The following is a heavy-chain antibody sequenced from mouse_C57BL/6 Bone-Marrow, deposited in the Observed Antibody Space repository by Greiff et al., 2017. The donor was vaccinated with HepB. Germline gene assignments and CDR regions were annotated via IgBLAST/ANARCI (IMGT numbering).Heavy chain of an antibody. CDR2: ISYDGSN. J-gene: IGHJ3*01. CDR1: GYSITSGYY. CDR3: ARSGFAY. V-gene: IGHV3-6*01. Sequence: DVQLQESGPGLVKPSQSLSLTCSVTGYSITSGYYWNWIRQFPGNKLEWMGYISYDGSNNYNPSLKNRISITRDTSKNQFFLKLNSVTTEDTATYYCARSGFAYWGQGTLVTVSA.